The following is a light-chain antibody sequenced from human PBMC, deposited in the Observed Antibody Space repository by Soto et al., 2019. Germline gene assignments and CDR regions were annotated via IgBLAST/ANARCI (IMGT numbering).Light chain of an antibody. Sequence: EIVLTQSPATLSLSPGERATLSCRASQSVSSYLAWYQQKPGQAPRLLIYDASNRATGIPARFSGSGSGIDFTLTISSLEPEDFSVYYCQQRSNWPGFGGGTKVEIK. V-gene: IGKV3-11*01. J-gene: IGKJ4*02. CDR3: QQRSNWPG. CDR2: DAS. CDR1: QSVSSY.